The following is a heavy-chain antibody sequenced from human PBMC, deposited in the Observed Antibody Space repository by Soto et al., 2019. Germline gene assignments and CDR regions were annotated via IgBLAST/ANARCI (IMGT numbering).Heavy chain of an antibody. Sequence: QVQLVQSGAEVKKPGASVKVSCKASGYTFTSYDINWVRQATGQGLEWMGWMNPNSGNTGYAQKVQGRVTMTRNTSISTAYMELSSLRSEDTAVYYGARGEVPAAQAYGMDVWGQGTTVTVSS. D-gene: IGHD2-2*01. CDR2: MNPNSGNT. J-gene: IGHJ6*02. V-gene: IGHV1-8*01. CDR3: ARGEVPAAQAYGMDV. CDR1: GYTFTSYD.